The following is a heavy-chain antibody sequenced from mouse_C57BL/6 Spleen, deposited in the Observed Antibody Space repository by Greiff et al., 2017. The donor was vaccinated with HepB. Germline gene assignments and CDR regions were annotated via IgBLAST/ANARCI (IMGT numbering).Heavy chain of an antibody. D-gene: IGHD2-2*01. CDR2: INPSNGGT. CDR3: ASYGYDEVYYAMDY. Sequence: QVQLQQPGTELVKPGASVKLSCKASGYTFTSYWMHWVKQRPGQGLEWIGNINPSNGGTNYNEKFKSKATLTVDTSSSTAYMQLSSLTSEDSAGDYCASYGYDEVYYAMDYWGQGTSVTVSS. J-gene: IGHJ4*01. V-gene: IGHV1-53*01. CDR1: GYTFTSYW.